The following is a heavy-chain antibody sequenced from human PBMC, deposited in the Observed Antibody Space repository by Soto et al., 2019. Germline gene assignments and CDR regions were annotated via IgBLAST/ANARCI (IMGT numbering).Heavy chain of an antibody. J-gene: IGHJ6*02. CDR3: ARALVTDYNSRDYHYYFAMDV. D-gene: IGHD3-22*01. V-gene: IGHV4-31*03. Sequence: SETLSLTCTVSGGSVSSGSYYWSWIRHLPGKGLEWIANVYHTGTTYYNPSLKSRVSMSVDTSQNQFSLILASVTAADTAVYYCARALVTDYNSRDYHYYFAMDVWGQGTSVTVSS. CDR2: VYHTGTT. CDR1: GGSVSSGSYY.